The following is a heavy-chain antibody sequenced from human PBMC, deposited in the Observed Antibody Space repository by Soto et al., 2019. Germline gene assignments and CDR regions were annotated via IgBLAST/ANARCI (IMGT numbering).Heavy chain of an antibody. CDR2: IWYDGSNK. CDR1: VFTFISYG. CDR3: ARDQYKERDYGTGFDY. Sequence: RWSLRLSCASSVFTFISYGMHWVRHAPGKGLEWVAVIWYDGSNKYYADSVKGRFTISRDNSKNTLYLQMNSLRAEDTAVYYCARDQYKERDYGTGFDYWGQGTLVTVSS. J-gene: IGHJ4*02. D-gene: IGHD3-10*01. V-gene: IGHV3-33*01.